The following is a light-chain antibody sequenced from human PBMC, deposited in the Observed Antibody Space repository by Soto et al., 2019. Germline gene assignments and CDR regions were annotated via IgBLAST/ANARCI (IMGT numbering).Light chain of an antibody. J-gene: IGKJ2*01. V-gene: IGKV4-1*01. CDR2: WAS. CDR3: QQYYSTPPYT. Sequence: IVMTQYPDSLAVSLGERATINCKSSQSVLYSSNNKNYLAWYRQKPGQPPKLLIYWASIRESGVPDRISGSGSGTDFTLTISSLQAEDVAVYYCQQYYSTPPYTFGQGTKLEIK. CDR1: QSVLYSSNNKNY.